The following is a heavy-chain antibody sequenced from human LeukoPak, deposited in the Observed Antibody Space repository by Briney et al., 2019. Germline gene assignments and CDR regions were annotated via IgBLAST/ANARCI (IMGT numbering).Heavy chain of an antibody. V-gene: IGHV1-2*02. CDR3: ARVLRGRGARYCGGDCYSSY. Sequence: ASVKVSCKASGYTFTNHYMHWVRQAPGQGLEWMGWINPNSGGTNYAQKFQGRVTMTRDTSISTAYMELSRLRSDDTAVYYCARVLRGRGARYCGGDCYSSYWGQGTLVTVSS. J-gene: IGHJ4*02. CDR1: GYTFTNHY. CDR2: INPNSGGT. D-gene: IGHD2-21*02.